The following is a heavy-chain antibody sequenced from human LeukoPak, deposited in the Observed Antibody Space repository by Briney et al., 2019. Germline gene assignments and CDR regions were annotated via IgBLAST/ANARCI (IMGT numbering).Heavy chain of an antibody. J-gene: IGHJ4*02. CDR2: IKSKTDGGTT. V-gene: IGHV3-15*01. D-gene: IGHD6-19*01. Sequence: PGGSLRLSCAASGFTFNTYAVSWVRQAPGKGLEWVGRIKSKTDGGTTDYAAPVKGRFTISRDDSKNTLYLQMNSLKTEDTAVYYCTTTPPGGVAVAGAEFFNWGQGTLVTVSS. CDR1: GFTFNTYA. CDR3: TTTPPGGVAVAGAEFFN.